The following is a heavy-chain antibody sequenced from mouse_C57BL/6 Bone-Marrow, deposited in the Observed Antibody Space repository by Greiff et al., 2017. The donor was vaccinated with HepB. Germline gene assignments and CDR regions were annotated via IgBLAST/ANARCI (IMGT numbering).Heavy chain of an antibody. CDR2: IYPGSGNT. CDR1: GYTFTDYY. J-gene: IGHJ3*01. Sequence: VQLQQSGAKLVRPGASVKLSCKASGYTFTDYYINWVKQRPGQGLEWIARIYPGSGNTYYNEKFKGKATLTAEKSSSTAYMQLSSLTSEDSAVYFCARPYYSNWGWFAYWGQGTLVTVSA. V-gene: IGHV1-76*01. CDR3: ARPYYSNWGWFAY. D-gene: IGHD2-5*01.